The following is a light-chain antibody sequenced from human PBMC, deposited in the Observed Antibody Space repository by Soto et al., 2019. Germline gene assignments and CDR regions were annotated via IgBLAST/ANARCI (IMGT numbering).Light chain of an antibody. V-gene: IGKV1-9*01. CDR1: QGISSY. CDR2: AAS. Sequence: IQLTQSPSSLSASVGDRVTITCRASQGISSYLAWYQQKPGKAPKLLIYAASTLQSGVPSRFSGSGSGTDFTLTISSLQHEDFATYYCQQINSYPFTFGPGTKVDIK. CDR3: QQINSYPFT. J-gene: IGKJ3*01.